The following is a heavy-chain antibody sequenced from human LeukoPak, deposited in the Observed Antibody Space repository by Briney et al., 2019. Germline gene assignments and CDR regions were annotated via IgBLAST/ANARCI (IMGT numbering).Heavy chain of an antibody. D-gene: IGHD5-12*01. CDR2: INHSGST. J-gene: IGHJ6*02. CDR3: AWGVATRSYYYYYYGMDV. V-gene: IGHV4-34*01. Sequence: SETLSLTCAVYGGSFNGYYWSWIRQPPGKGLEWIGEINHSGSTNYNPSLKSRVTISVDTSKNQFSLKLSSVTAADTAVYYCAWGVATRSYYYYYYGMDVWGQGTTVTVSS. CDR1: GGSFNGYY.